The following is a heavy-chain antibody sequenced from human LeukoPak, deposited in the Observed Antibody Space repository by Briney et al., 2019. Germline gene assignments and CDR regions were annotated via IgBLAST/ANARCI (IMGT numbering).Heavy chain of an antibody. Sequence: GGSLRLSCAASGFTFSSYDMHWVRQVTGKGLEWVSAIGTAGDTYYPGSVKGRFTISRENAKNSLYLQMNSLRAGDTAVYYCARADSSGWYDYWGQGTLVTVSS. CDR3: ARADSSGWYDY. CDR1: GFTFSSYD. D-gene: IGHD6-19*01. CDR2: IGTAGDT. J-gene: IGHJ4*02. V-gene: IGHV3-13*01.